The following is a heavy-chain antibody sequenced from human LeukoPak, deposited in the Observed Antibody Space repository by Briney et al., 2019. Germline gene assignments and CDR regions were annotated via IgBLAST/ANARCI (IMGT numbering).Heavy chain of an antibody. D-gene: IGHD3-22*01. CDR3: AKDVADSSGYGLDY. CDR1: GFTFDDYA. J-gene: IGHJ4*02. Sequence: PGGSLRLSCAASGFTFDDYAMHWLRQAPGKGLEWVSGISWNSGSIGYADSVKGRFTISRDNAKNSLYLQMNSLRAEDTALYYCAKDVADSSGYGLDYWGQGTLVTVSS. CDR2: ISWNSGSI. V-gene: IGHV3-9*01.